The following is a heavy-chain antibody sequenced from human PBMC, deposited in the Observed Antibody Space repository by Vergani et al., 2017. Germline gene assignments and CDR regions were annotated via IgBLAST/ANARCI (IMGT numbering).Heavy chain of an antibody. CDR3: AREKFGVVNYYYYGMDV. Sequence: QVQLVESGGGVVQPGRSLRLSCAASGFTFSSYGMHWVRQAPGKGLEWVAVIWYDGSNKYYADSVKGRFTISRDNSKNTLYLQMNSLRAEDTAVYYCAREKFGVVNYYYYGMDVWGQGTTVTVSS. J-gene: IGHJ6*02. CDR2: IWYDGSNK. V-gene: IGHV3-33*01. CDR1: GFTFSSYG. D-gene: IGHD3-3*01.